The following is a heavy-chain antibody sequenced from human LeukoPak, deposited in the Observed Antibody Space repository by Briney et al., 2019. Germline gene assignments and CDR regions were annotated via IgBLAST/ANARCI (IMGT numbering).Heavy chain of an antibody. CDR2: TYYRSKWYN. J-gene: IGHJ6*02. CDR3: ASSLDSSGNYGMDV. V-gene: IGHV6-1*01. CDR1: GDSVSSDSAA. D-gene: IGHD3-22*01. Sequence: SQTLSLTCAISGDSVSSDSAAWNWIRQSPSRGLEWLGRTYYRSKWYNDYAVSVKSRITINPDTSKNQFSLQLNSVTPEDTAVYYCASSLDSSGNYGMDVWGQGTTVTVSS.